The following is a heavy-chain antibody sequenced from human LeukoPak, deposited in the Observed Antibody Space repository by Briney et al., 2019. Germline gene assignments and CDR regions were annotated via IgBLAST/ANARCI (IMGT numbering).Heavy chain of an antibody. D-gene: IGHD3-3*01. CDR3: ARTYYDFWSGYSYDY. V-gene: IGHV7-4-1*02. J-gene: IGHJ4*02. CDR2: INTNTGNP. Sequence: GASVKVSCKASGYTSTSYAMNWVRQAPGQGLEWMGWINTNTGNPTYAQGFTGRFVFSLDTSVSTAYLQISSLKAEDTAVYYCARTYYDFWSGYSYDYWGQGTLVTVSS. CDR1: GYTSTSYA.